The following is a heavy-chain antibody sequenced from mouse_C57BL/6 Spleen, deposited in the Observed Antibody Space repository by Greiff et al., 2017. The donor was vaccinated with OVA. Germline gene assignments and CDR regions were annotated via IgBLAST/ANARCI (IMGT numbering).Heavy chain of an antibody. Sequence: QVQLKESGAELVRPGASVTLSCKASGYTFTDYEMHWVKQTPVHGLEWIGAIDPETGGTAYNQKFKGKAILTADKSSSTAYMELRSLTSEDSAVYYCTSLYYGNWEFAYWGQGTLVTVSA. CDR1: GYTFTDYE. J-gene: IGHJ3*01. CDR2: IDPETGGT. CDR3: TSLYYGNWEFAY. V-gene: IGHV1-15*01. D-gene: IGHD2-1*01.